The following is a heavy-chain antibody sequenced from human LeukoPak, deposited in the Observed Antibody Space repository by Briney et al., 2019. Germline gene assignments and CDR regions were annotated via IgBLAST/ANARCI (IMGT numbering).Heavy chain of an antibody. Sequence: PSETLSLTCTVSGGSISSTGYYWGWVRQPPGKGLEWIGSMYYRGTTYHNAFLKSRVTISVDTSKNQFSLNLTSVIAADTAVYYCARGRVVYWFDPWGQGTLVTVSS. CDR2: MYYRGTT. CDR1: GGSISSTGYY. CDR3: ARGRVVYWFDP. J-gene: IGHJ5*02. V-gene: IGHV4-39*01.